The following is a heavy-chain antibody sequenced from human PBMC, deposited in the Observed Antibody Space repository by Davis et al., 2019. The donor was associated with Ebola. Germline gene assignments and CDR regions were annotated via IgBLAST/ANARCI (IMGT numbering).Heavy chain of an antibody. CDR1: GYGFADYW. CDR3: ARGTSLARNFDY. CDR2: IYAGDSDT. D-gene: IGHD3-3*02. J-gene: IGHJ4*02. V-gene: IGHV5-51*01. Sequence: KVSCKGSGYGFADYWIAWVRQTPGKGLEWMGIIYAGDSDTKYSPSFQGQVTISADKSIATAYLQWSSLKASDTAMYYCARGTSLARNFDYWGQGTLVTVSS.